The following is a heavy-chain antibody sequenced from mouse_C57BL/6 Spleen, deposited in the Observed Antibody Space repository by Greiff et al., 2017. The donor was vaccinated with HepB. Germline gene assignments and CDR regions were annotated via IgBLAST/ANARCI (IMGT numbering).Heavy chain of an antibody. D-gene: IGHD1-1*01. J-gene: IGHJ1*03. CDR2: FYPGSGSI. CDR3: ARHEDDYYGSSYTWYFDV. V-gene: IGHV1-62-2*01. Sequence: QVQLKESGAELVKPGASVKLSCKASGYTFTEYTIHWVKQRSGQGLEWIGWFYPGSGSIKYNEKFKDKATLTADKSSSTVYMELSRLTSEDSAVYCCARHEDDYYGSSYTWYFDVWGTGTTVTVSS. CDR1: GYTFTEYT.